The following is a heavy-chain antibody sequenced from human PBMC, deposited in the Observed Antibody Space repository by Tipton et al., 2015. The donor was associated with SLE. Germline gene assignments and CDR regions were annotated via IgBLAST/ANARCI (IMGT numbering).Heavy chain of an antibody. CDR3: VIGIWGPIDC. J-gene: IGHJ4*02. D-gene: IGHD7-27*01. CDR1: GYTFTDYW. Sequence: QLVQSGIVVKKPGESLEISCKGFGYTFTDYWIGWVRQMPGKGLEWMGIIYPGDSETRYSPSFQGQVTISADKSITTAYLQWNILKASDTAMYYCVIGIWGPIDCWGQGTLVTVSS. CDR2: IYPGDSET. V-gene: IGHV5-51*03.